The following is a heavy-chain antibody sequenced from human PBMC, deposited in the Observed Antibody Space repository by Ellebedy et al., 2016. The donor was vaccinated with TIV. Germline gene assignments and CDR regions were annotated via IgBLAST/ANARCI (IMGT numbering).Heavy chain of an antibody. CDR3: ARAGSVGGVIFYFDY. D-gene: IGHD3-16*02. Sequence: ASVKVSCXASGYTLTTYGISWVRQAPGQGLEWMGWIAPFNGNTNYAQKLQDRVTMTTETSTNTAYMELRSLRSDDTAVYYCARAGSVGGVIFYFDYWGQGTLVTVSS. V-gene: IGHV1-18*01. J-gene: IGHJ4*02. CDR1: GYTLTTYG. CDR2: IAPFNGNT.